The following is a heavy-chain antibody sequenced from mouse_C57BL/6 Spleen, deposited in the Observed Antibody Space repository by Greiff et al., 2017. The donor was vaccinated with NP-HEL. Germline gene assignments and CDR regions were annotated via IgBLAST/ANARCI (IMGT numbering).Heavy chain of an antibody. J-gene: IGHJ4*01. Sequence: EVKLMESGGGLVQPGGSLKLSCAASGFTFSDYYMYWVRQTPEKRLEWVAYISNGGGSTYYPDTVKGRFTISRDNAKNTLYLQMSRLKSEDTAMYYCARPFYYDYDLHAMDYWGQGTSVTVSS. CDR1: GFTFSDYY. V-gene: IGHV5-12*01. CDR2: ISNGGGST. CDR3: ARPFYYDYDLHAMDY. D-gene: IGHD2-4*01.